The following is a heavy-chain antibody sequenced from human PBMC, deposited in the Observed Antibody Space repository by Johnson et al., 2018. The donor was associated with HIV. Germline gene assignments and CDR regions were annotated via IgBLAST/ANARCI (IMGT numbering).Heavy chain of an antibody. J-gene: IGHJ3*02. CDR1: GFTFSGYW. V-gene: IGHV3-74*01. CDR2: INPDGSST. D-gene: IGHD6-13*01. CDR3: ARERARQELGLDGAFDI. Sequence: VQLVESGGGVVQPGRSLRLSCAASGFTFSGYWVYWVRQAPGKGLVWVSRINPDGSSTDYADSVKGRFTISRDNAKNTLYLQMNSLRAEDTAVYYCARERARQELGLDGAFDIWGQGTTVSVSS.